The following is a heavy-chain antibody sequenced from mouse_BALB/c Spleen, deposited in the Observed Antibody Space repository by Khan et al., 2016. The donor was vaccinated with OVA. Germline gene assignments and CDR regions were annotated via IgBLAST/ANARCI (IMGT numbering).Heavy chain of an antibody. CDR2: IRSKSNNYAT. Sequence: EVQLVESGGGLVQPKGSLKLSCAASGFTFNTYAMNWVRQAPGKGLEWVVRIRSKSNNYATYYADSVKDRFTISRDDSQSMLYLQMNNLKTEDTAMYYCVSRSWFAYWGQGTLVTVSA. CDR3: VSRSWFAY. V-gene: IGHV10-1*02. CDR1: GFTFNTYA. J-gene: IGHJ3*01.